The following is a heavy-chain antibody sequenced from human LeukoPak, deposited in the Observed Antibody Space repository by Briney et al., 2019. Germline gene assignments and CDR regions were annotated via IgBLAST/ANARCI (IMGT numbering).Heavy chain of an antibody. J-gene: IGHJ4*02. CDR2: IRYDGSNK. CDR1: GFTFSSYG. V-gene: IGHV3-30*02. CDR3: AKGALEWLLYYLDY. D-gene: IGHD3-3*01. Sequence: GGSLRLSCAASGFTFSSYGMHWVRQAPGKGLEWVAFIRYDGSNKYYADSVKGRFTISRDNSKNTLYLQMNSLRAEDTAVYYCAKGALEWLLYYLDYWGQGTLVTVSS.